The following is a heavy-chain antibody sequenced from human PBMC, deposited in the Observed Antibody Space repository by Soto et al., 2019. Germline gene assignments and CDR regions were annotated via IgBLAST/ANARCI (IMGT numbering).Heavy chain of an antibody. CDR3: ARSDGRY. V-gene: IGHV4-59*01. CDR1: GGSISSYY. Sequence: SETLSLTCTVSGGSISSYYWSRIRQPPGKGLEWIGYIYSSGSTNYNPSLKSRVTISVDTSKNQFSLKLSSVTAADTAVYYCARSDGRYWGQGTLVTVSS. J-gene: IGHJ4*02. CDR2: IYSSGST.